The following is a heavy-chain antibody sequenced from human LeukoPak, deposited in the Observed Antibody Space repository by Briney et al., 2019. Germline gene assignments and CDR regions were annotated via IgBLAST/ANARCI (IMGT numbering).Heavy chain of an antibody. CDR2: ISWNSGSI. D-gene: IGHD6-19*01. CDR3: AKDIFDLGTAVAGTVDY. CDR1: GFTFDDYA. J-gene: IGHJ4*02. Sequence: QPGRSLRLSCAASGFTFDDYAMHWVRQAPGKGLEWVSGISWNSGSIGYADSVKGRFTISRDNAKNSLYLQMNSLRAEDTALYYCAKDIFDLGTAVAGTVDYWGQGTLVTVSP. V-gene: IGHV3-9*01.